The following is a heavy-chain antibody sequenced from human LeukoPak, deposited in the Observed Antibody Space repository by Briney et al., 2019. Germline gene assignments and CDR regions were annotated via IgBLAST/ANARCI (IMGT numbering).Heavy chain of an antibody. V-gene: IGHV3-11*01. J-gene: IGHJ4*02. CDR1: GFTFSDYY. D-gene: IGHD3-16*02. CDR2: ISSRGATI. Sequence: WGAPGLSFAASGFTFSDYYMSWVRPTPGGGLGGGSYISSRGATIFYADSVKGRFTISRDNAKNSLYLQMNSLRAEDTAVYYCAQEGVINRYFDYWGQGTLVTVSS. CDR3: AQEGVINRYFDY.